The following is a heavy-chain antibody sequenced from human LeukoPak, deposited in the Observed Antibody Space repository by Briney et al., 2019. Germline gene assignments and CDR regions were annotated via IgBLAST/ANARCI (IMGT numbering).Heavy chain of an antibody. CDR1: GGSISTYY. D-gene: IGHD3-10*01. CDR3: ATSYYYASGSLWNGMDV. CDR2: IYYSGST. J-gene: IGHJ6*04. V-gene: IGHV4-59*01. Sequence: SETLSLTCTVSGGSISTYYWSWIRQPPGKGLEWIGYIYYSGSTDYNPSLTSRVTISVDTSKNQFSLKLSSVTAADTAVYYCATSYYYASGSLWNGMDVWGKGTTVIVSS.